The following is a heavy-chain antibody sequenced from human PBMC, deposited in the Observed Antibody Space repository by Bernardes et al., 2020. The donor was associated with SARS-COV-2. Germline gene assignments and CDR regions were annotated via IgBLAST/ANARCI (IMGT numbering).Heavy chain of an antibody. V-gene: IGHV4-61*01. CDR3: ARPHGESRFYYLDY. CDR2: LDYSGST. Sequence: SETLSLTCSVSGGSVSSDRSYWTWIRQPPGKGLEWIGYLDYSGSTNYSPSLRSRVTISLDRAKNQFSLELTSVTAADTAVYYCARPHGESRFYYLDYWGQGLLVTVSS. D-gene: IGHD2-21*01. J-gene: IGHJ4*02. CDR1: GGSVSSDRSY.